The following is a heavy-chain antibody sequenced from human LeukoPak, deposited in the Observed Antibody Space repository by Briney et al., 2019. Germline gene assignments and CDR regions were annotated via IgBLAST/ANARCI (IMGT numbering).Heavy chain of an antibody. J-gene: IGHJ5*02. D-gene: IGHD5-12*01. Sequence: GASVKVSCKASGYTFTNNFMHWVRQAPGQGLEWMGIINPSGDNTWYAQKFQGRVTMTRDMAKSTDYMEVSSLRSEDTAVYYCARDNSVGDSAWWFDPWGQGTLVTVSS. CDR2: INPSGDNT. CDR3: ARDNSVGDSAWWFDP. V-gene: IGHV1-46*01. CDR1: GYTFTNNF.